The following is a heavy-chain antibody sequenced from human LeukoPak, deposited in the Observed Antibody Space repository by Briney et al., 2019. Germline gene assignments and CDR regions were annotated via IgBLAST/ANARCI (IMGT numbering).Heavy chain of an antibody. V-gene: IGHV3-66*01. CDR1: GFTVSRNF. J-gene: IGHJ3*02. Sequence: PGGSLRLSCAASGFTVSRNFMTWVRQAPGKGLEWVSVIYTGGNTYYADSVKGRFTISRDNAKNSVYLQMNSLRAEDTAVYYCARAMYGSGSYYDAFDIWGQGTMVTVSS. CDR3: ARAMYGSGSYYDAFDI. CDR2: IYTGGNT. D-gene: IGHD3-10*01.